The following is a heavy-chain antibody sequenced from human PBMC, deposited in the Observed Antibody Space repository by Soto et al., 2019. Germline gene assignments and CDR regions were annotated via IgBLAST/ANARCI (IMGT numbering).Heavy chain of an antibody. V-gene: IGHV3-74*01. CDR1: GFNFRTYW. J-gene: IGHJ4*02. CDR3: ARATPEVGYDF. CDR2: INGDGSSI. Sequence: EMQLVESGGGLVQPGGSLGLSCAASGFNFRTYWVHWVRQAPGKGLVWVSRINGDGSSISYADSVKGRFTISRDNAENTVYLQMSSLRAEDSAVYYCARATPEVGYDFWGQGTLVTVSS. D-gene: IGHD1-26*01.